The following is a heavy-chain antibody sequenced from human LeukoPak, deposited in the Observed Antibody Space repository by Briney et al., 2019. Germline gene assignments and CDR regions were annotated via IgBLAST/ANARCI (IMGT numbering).Heavy chain of an antibody. J-gene: IGHJ4*02. CDR2: IYYSGST. V-gene: IGHV4-39*01. D-gene: IGHD3-22*01. CDR1: GGSISNNNYY. Sequence: SETLSLTCTVSGGSISNNNYYWGWIRQPPGKGLEWIGTIYYSGSTYYNPSLTSRVTISVDTSRNQFSLKLSSVTAADTAVYYCARRSYYDSSGYYYYWGQGALVTVSS. CDR3: ARRSYYDSSGYYYY.